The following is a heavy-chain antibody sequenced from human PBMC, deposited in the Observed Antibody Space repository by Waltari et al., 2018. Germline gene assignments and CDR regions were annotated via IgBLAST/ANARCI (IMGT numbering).Heavy chain of an antibody. CDR1: GGSISGYY. Sequence: QVQLQESGPGLVKPSETLSVTCPVSGGSISGYYWSWIRQPPGKGKGWVGYIYYSGSASTNSALTVQVPITVATSKTQYTLNLRSVTPADTAVYFCSRGRGSSWTYYNDKGDWGQGTLVTISS. CDR3: SRGRGSSWTYYNDKGD. CDR2: IYYSGSA. D-gene: IGHD6-13*01. J-gene: IGHJ4*01. V-gene: IGHV4-59*01.